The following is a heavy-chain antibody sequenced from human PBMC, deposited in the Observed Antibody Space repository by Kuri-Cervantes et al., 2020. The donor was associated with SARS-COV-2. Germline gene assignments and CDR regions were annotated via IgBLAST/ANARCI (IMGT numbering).Heavy chain of an antibody. CDR1: GCSISSSSYY. V-gene: IGHV4-39*07. D-gene: IGHD2-2*01. Sequence: SETLSLTCTVTGCSISSSSYYWGWIRQPPGKGLEWIGSIYYSGSTNYNPSLRSRVTISVDTSKNQFSLKLSSVADTDTAVYYCAGFEVRAPRYCSSTSCYYYYGMDVWGQGTTVTVSS. J-gene: IGHJ6*02. CDR3: AGFEVRAPRYCSSTSCYYYYGMDV. CDR2: IYYSGST.